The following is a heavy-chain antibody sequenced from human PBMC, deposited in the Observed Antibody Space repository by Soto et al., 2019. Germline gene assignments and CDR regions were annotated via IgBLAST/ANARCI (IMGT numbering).Heavy chain of an antibody. D-gene: IGHD1-7*01. V-gene: IGHV1-2*02. CDR3: ARERPTYNWNYTNWFDP. Sequence: QVQLVQSGAEVKKPGASVKVSCKASGYTFTGYYMHWVRQAPGQGLEWMGWINPNSGGTNYAQKFQCRVTMTRDTSISTAYRELSRLRSDDTAVYYCARERPTYNWNYTNWFDPWCQGTLVTVSS. CDR1: GYTFTGYY. CDR2: INPNSGGT. J-gene: IGHJ5*02.